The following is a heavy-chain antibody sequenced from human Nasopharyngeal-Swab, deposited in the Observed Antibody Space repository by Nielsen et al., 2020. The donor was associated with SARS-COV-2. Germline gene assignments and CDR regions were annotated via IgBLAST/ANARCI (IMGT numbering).Heavy chain of an antibody. CDR3: ASAYYDFWGGDEYYFDY. CDR2: ISSSSSYI. V-gene: IGHV3-21*01. CDR1: GFTVSSNY. Sequence: GGSLRLSCAASGFTVSSNYMSWVRQAPGKGLEWVSSISSSSSYIYYADSVKGRFTISRDNAKNSLYLQMNSLRAEDTAVYYCASAYYDFWGGDEYYFDYWGQGTLVTVSS. D-gene: IGHD3-3*01. J-gene: IGHJ4*02.